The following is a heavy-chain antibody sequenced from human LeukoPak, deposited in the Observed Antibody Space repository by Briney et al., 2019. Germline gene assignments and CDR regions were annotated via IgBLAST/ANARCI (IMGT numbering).Heavy chain of an antibody. CDR3: ARGLITMVRGVINLDAFDI. CDR1: GDSVSSNSAA. CDR2: TYYRSKWYN. V-gene: IGHV6-1*01. D-gene: IGHD3-10*01. Sequence: SQTLSLTCATSGDSVSSNSAAWNWIRQSPSRGLEWLGRTYYRSKWYNDYAVSVKSRITINPDTSKNQFSLQLNSVTAADTAVYYCARGLITMVRGVINLDAFDIWGQGTMVTVSS. J-gene: IGHJ3*02.